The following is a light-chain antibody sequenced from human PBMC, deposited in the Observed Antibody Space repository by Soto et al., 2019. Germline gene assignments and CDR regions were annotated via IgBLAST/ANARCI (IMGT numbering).Light chain of an antibody. CDR2: DVS. J-gene: IGLJ1*01. Sequence: QSVLTQPASVSGSPGQSITISCTGTSSDVGGYDYVSWYHQHPGQAPKLMISDVSNRPSGVSNRFSGSKSGNTASLTISGLQAEDEADYYCSSYTSSSTLYVFGTGTKVTVL. CDR3: SSYTSSSTLYV. CDR1: SSDVGGYDY. V-gene: IGLV2-14*01.